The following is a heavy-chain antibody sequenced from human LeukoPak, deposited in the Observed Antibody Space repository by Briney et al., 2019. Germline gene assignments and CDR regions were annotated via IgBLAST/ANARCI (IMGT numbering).Heavy chain of an antibody. V-gene: IGHV3-53*01. CDR1: GFTVSSNY. D-gene: IGHD5-24*01. CDR3: ARGDRRDGYRFDY. CDR2: IYSGGST. J-gene: IGHJ4*02. Sequence: GGSLRLSCAASGFTVSSNYMNWVRQAPGRGLEWVSIIYSGGSTYYAESVRGRFTISRDNSKNTLYLQMNSLRAEDTALYYCARGDRRDGYRFDYWGQGTLVTVSS.